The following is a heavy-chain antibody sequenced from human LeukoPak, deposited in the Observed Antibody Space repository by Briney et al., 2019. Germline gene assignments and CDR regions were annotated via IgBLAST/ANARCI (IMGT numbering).Heavy chain of an antibody. V-gene: IGHV3-23*01. CDR1: GFTFSSYA. J-gene: IGHJ5*02. CDR3: VKEGLVVVVAATPKFDP. Sequence: GGSMRLSCEASGFTFSSYAMSWVRQAPGKGLVWVSGISGNAGSTYYADSVKGRFIIFRDNSKNTLYLQMNSLRAEDTAVYYCVKEGLVVVVAATPKFDPWGQGTLVTVSS. D-gene: IGHD2-15*01. CDR2: ISGNAGST.